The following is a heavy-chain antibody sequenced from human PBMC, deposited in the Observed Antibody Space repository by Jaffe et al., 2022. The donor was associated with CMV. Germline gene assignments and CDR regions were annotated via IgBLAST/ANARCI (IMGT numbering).Heavy chain of an antibody. Sequence: QVQLVESGGGVVQPGRSLRLSCAASGFTFSSYGMHWVRQAPGKGLEWVAVIWYDGSNKYYADSVKGRFTISRDNSKNTLYLQMNSLRAEDTAVYYCARAGGFLEWLTSYYYYGMDVWGQGTTVTVSS. V-gene: IGHV3-33*01. CDR1: GFTFSSYG. J-gene: IGHJ6*02. CDR3: ARAGGFLEWLTSYYYYGMDV. CDR2: IWYDGSNK. D-gene: IGHD3-3*01.